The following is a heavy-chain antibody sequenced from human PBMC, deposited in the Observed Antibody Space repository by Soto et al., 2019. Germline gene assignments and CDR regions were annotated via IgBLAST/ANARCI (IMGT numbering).Heavy chain of an antibody. D-gene: IGHD6-19*01. V-gene: IGHV1-69*12. J-gene: IGHJ5*02. Sequence: QVQLVQSGAEVKKPGSSVKVSCKASGGTFSSYAISWVRQAPGQGLEWMGGIIPIFGTANYAQKFQGRVTITADESTSTDYMELSSLRSEDRAVYGCARAGREWLVPSRFDPWGQGTLVTVSS. CDR1: GGTFSSYA. CDR3: ARAGREWLVPSRFDP. CDR2: IIPIFGTA.